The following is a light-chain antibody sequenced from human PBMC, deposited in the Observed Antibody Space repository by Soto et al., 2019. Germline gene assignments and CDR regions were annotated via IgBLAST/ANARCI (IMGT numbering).Light chain of an antibody. CDR2: EVS. J-gene: IGLJ2*01. V-gene: IGLV2-8*01. CDR3: SSYAGSNNLV. Sequence: SVLTQPPSASGSPGQSVTISCTGTSSDVGGYNYVSWYHQHPGKAPKLMIYEVSKRPSGVPDRFSGSKSGNTASLTVSVLQDEDEADYYCSSYAGSNNLVFGGGTKLTVL. CDR1: SSDVGGYNY.